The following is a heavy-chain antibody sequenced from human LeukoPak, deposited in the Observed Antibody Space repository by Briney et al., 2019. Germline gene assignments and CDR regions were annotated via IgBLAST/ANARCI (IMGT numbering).Heavy chain of an antibody. CDR3: ARDQWDPDGNRRFDY. D-gene: IGHD1-26*01. Sequence: ASVKVSCKASGYTFTGYYMHWVRQAPGQGLEWMGWINPNSDGTNYAQKFQGKVTMTRDTSISTAYMELSRLRSDDTAVYYCARDQWDPDGNRRFDYWGQGTLVTVSS. J-gene: IGHJ4*02. CDR1: GYTFTGYY. CDR2: INPNSDGT. V-gene: IGHV1-2*02.